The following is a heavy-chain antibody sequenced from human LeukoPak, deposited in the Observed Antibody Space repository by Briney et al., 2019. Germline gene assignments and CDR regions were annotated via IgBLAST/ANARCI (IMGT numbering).Heavy chain of an antibody. CDR3: ARERVGGFGELKP. Sequence: SGTLSLTCAVSGGSISSSNWWSWVRPPPGKGLEWIGEIYHSGSTNYNPSLKSRVTISVDKSKNQFSLKLSSVTAADTAVYYCARERVGGFGELKPWGQGTLVTVSS. D-gene: IGHD3-10*01. CDR2: IYHSGST. V-gene: IGHV4-4*02. J-gene: IGHJ5*02. CDR1: GGSISSSNW.